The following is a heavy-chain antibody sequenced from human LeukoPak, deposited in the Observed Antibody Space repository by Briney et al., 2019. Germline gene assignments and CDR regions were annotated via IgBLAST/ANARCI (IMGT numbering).Heavy chain of an antibody. D-gene: IGHD6-19*01. Sequence: KPSETLSLTCTVSGGAISGSPYYWGWIRQPPGKGLEWIGSTSYSGSTYYNPSLKSRVTISVDTSKNQFSLKLTSVTAADTAVYYCARAYSSGWHNDFDPWGQGTLVIVSS. CDR1: GGAISGSPYY. J-gene: IGHJ5*02. CDR2: TSYSGST. V-gene: IGHV4-39*01. CDR3: ARAYSSGWHNDFDP.